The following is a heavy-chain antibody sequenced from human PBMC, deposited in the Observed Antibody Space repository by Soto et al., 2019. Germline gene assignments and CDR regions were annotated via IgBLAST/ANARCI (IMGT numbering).Heavy chain of an antibody. CDR2: ISSSSSTI. J-gene: IGHJ4*02. D-gene: IGHD5-18*01. Sequence: PSETLSLTCTVSGGSISSYYWSWVRQAPGKGLEWVSYISSSSSTIYYADSVKGRFTISRDNAKNSLYLQMNSLRAEDTAVYYCARDGGYSYGPFDYWGQGTLVTVSS. V-gene: IGHV3-48*01. CDR3: ARDGGYSYGPFDY. CDR1: GGSISSYY.